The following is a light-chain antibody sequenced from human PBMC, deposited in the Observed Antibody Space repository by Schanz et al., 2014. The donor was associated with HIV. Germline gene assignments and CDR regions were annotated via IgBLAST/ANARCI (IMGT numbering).Light chain of an antibody. CDR3: QQYNHWPPYT. J-gene: IGKJ2*01. CDR1: QSVKSN. Sequence: EIVLTQSPGTLSLSPGERGTLSCRASQSVKSNFIGWYQQKPGQAPRLLIFGASNRATGIPDRFSGGVSGTDFTLTISSLQSEDFALYYCQQYNHWPPYTFGQGTKLEIK. CDR2: GAS. V-gene: IGKV3D-15*01.